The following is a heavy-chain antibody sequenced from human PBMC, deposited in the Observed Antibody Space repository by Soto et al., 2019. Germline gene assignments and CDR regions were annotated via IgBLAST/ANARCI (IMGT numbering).Heavy chain of an antibody. J-gene: IGHJ4*02. CDR1: GFSLSTTGMG. V-gene: IGHV2-5*02. D-gene: IGHD7-27*01. Sequence: QITLKESGPTLVKPTQTLTLTCTFSGFSLSTTGMGVGWIRQPPGKALEWLALIYWDDDKHYSPSLKSRLTATWDTSKNQVVLTMTIMDPVDTATYYCAHRRGTGDFDYWGQGTLVTVSS. CDR3: AHRRGTGDFDY. CDR2: IYWDDDK.